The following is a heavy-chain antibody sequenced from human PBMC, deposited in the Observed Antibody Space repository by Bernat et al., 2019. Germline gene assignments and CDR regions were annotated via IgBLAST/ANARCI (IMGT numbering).Heavy chain of an antibody. V-gene: IGHV3-15*01. J-gene: IGHJ5*02. Sequence: EVQLVESGGGLVKPGGSLRVSCAASGFTFSNAWMNWVRQTPGKGLEWVGRIKSKTVGETTDYAAPVKGRFTISRDDSKNTVYLQMNSLKTEDTAVYYCTDGVEFDPRGQGTLVTVSS. CDR3: TDGVEFDP. D-gene: IGHD4-17*01. CDR1: GFTFSNAW. CDR2: IKSKTVGETT.